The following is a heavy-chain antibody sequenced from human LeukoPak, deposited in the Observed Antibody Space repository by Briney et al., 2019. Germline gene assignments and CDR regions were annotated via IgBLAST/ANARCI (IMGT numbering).Heavy chain of an antibody. CDR3: AKDPGPREYYFYMDV. V-gene: IGHV3-43D*03. D-gene: IGHD2-8*02. Sequence: GGSLRLSCAASGFTFDDYAMHWVRQAPGKGLEWVSLISWDGGSTYYADSVKGRFTISRDNSKNSLYLQMNSLGAEDTALYYCAKDPGPREYYFYMDVWGKGTTVTVSS. J-gene: IGHJ6*03. CDR2: ISWDGGST. CDR1: GFTFDDYA.